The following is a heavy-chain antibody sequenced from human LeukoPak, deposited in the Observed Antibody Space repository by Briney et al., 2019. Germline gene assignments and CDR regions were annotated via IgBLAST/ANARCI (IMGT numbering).Heavy chain of an antibody. CDR1: GGTFSSYA. CDR3: ARDLHGDYVANYFDY. J-gene: IGHJ4*02. Sequence: ASVKVSCKASGGTFSSYAISWVRQAPGQGLEWMGRIIPIFGTANYAQKFQGGVTITTDESTSTAYMELSSLRSEDTAVYYCARDLHGDYVANYFDYWGQGTLVTVSS. V-gene: IGHV1-69*05. D-gene: IGHD4-17*01. CDR2: IIPIFGTA.